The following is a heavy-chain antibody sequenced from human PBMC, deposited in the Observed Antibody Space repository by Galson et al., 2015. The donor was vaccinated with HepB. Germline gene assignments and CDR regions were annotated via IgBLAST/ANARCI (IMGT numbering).Heavy chain of an antibody. V-gene: IGHV3-23*01. CDR2: ISASDAKT. D-gene: IGHD3-16*01. Sequence: LRLSCAASGFTFSSYSMSWVRQAPRKGLEWVSAISASDAKTYYGDSMKGRFTISRDNSKNTVSLQMDSLRAKDTAVYYCAKWGVWGVFEYWGQGILVTVSS. CDR1: GFTFSSYS. CDR3: AKWGVWGVFEY. J-gene: IGHJ4*02.